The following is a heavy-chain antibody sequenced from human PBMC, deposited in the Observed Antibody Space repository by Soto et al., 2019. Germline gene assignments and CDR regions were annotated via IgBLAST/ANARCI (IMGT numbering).Heavy chain of an antibody. J-gene: IGHJ4*02. CDR2: INPSGGST. V-gene: IGHV1-46*01. D-gene: IGHD2-8*01. CDR3: ARTNCTNGVCLDY. CDR1: GYTFTGYY. Sequence: ASVKVSCKASGYTFTGYYMHWVRQAPGQGLEWMGWINPSGGSTSYAQKFQGRVTMTRDTSTSTVYMELSSLRSEDTAVYYCARTNCTNGVCLDYWGQGTLVTVSS.